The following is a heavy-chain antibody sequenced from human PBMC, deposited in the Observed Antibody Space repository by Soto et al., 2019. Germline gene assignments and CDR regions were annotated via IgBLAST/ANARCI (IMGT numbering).Heavy chain of an antibody. D-gene: IGHD2-2*02. CDR3: ARAGTYCSSTSCYKPTYYFDY. V-gene: IGHV1-46*03. J-gene: IGHJ4*02. CDR1: GYTFTSYY. Sequence: GASVKVSCKASGYTFTSYYMHWVRQAPGQGLEWMGIINPSGGSTSYAQKFQGRVTMTRDTSTSTVYMELSSLRSEDTAVYYCARAGTYCSSTSCYKPTYYFDYWGQGTLVTVSS. CDR2: INPSGGST.